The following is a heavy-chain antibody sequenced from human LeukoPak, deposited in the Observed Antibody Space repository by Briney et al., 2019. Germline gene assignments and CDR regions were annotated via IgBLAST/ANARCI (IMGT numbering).Heavy chain of an antibody. CDR3: ARDLGIGGSPDGFDL. J-gene: IGHJ3*01. CDR2: ISWNSGST. Sequence: PGGSLRLSCEASGFVFDQHGMSWVRQGPGKGLDWVSSISWNSGSTTYADSVKGRFTISRDSALYLQMDTLRAEDTALYYCARDLGIGGSPDGFDLWGQGTMVTVSS. CDR1: GFVFDQHG. V-gene: IGHV3-20*04. D-gene: IGHD1-26*01.